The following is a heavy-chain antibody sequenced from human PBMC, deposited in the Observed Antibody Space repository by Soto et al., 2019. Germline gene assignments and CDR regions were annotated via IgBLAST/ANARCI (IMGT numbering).Heavy chain of an antibody. V-gene: IGHV4-31*03. D-gene: IGHD4-17*01. Sequence: PSETLSLTCTVSGVSISSGGYYWSWIRQHPGKGLEWIGYIYYSGSTYYNPSLKSRVTISVDTSKNQFSLKLSSVTAADTAVYYCARALTTVTLFDPWGQGTLVTVSS. CDR2: IYYSGST. CDR3: ARALTTVTLFDP. J-gene: IGHJ5*02. CDR1: GVSISSGGYY.